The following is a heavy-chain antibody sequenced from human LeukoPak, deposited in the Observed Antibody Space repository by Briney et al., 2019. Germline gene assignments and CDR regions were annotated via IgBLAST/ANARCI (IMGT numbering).Heavy chain of an antibody. J-gene: IGHJ5*02. D-gene: IGHD2-15*01. CDR2: IYHSGST. Sequence: PSQTLSLTCAVSGGSISSGGYSWSWIRQPPGKGLEWIGYIYHSGSTYYNPSLKSRVTISVDKSKNQFSLKLSSVTAADTAVYYCARSVVVAATPFDPWGQGTLVTVSS. V-gene: IGHV4-30-2*01. CDR3: ARSVVVAATPFDP. CDR1: GGSISSGGYS.